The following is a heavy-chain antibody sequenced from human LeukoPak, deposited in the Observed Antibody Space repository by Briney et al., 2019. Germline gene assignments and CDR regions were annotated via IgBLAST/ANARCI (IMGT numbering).Heavy chain of an antibody. CDR1: GFTFSSYG. V-gene: IGHV3-30*18. CDR3: AKEENWIQLWLKY. D-gene: IGHD5-18*01. J-gene: IGHJ4*02. CDR2: ISYDGSNK. Sequence: GGSLRLSCAASGFTFSSYGMHWVHQAPGKGLEWVAVISYDGSNKSYADSVKGRFTISRDNSKNTLYLQMNSLRGEDTAVYYCAKEENWIQLWLKYWGQGTLVTVSS.